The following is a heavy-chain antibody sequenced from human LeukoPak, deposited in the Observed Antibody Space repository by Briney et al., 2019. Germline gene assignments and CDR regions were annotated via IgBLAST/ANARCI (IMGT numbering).Heavy chain of an antibody. CDR3: ARNSSGWFFDY. V-gene: IGHV4-38-2*01. Sequence: PSGTLSLTCDVSGDSISSGYYWGWIRHPPGKGLEWIGSIYHSGSTHYNPSLKSRVTISADTSKNQFSLNLKSVTAADTAVYYCARNSSGWFFDYWGQGTLVTVSS. D-gene: IGHD6-19*01. CDR2: IYHSGST. CDR1: GDSISSGYY. J-gene: IGHJ4*02.